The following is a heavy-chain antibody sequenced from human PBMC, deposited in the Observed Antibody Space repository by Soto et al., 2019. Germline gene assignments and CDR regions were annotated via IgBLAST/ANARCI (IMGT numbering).Heavy chain of an antibody. Sequence: QVQLQQWGAGLLKPSETLSLTCAVYGGSFSGYYWSWIRQPPGKGLEWIGEINHSGSTNYNPSLKSRVTISVDTSKNQFSLKLSSVTAADTAVYYCARLPPPYYYYYMDVWGKGTTVTVSS. CDR3: ARLPPPYYYYYMDV. V-gene: IGHV4-34*01. CDR2: INHSGST. CDR1: GGSFSGYY. J-gene: IGHJ6*03.